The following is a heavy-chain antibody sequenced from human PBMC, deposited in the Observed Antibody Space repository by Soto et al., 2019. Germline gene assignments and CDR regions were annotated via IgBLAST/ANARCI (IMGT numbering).Heavy chain of an antibody. V-gene: IGHV3-23*01. J-gene: IGHJ4*02. CDR3: AKGDTANDY. CDR1: GFTFSNYA. D-gene: IGHD5-18*01. Sequence: EVQLLDSGGGLVQPGGSLRLSCAASGFTFSNYAMIWVRQAPGKGLEWVSTISGSGVSTYYADSVQGRFTISRDNSKNTLYLQMNSLRAEDTAVYYCAKGDTANDYWGQGTLVTVSS. CDR2: ISGSGVST.